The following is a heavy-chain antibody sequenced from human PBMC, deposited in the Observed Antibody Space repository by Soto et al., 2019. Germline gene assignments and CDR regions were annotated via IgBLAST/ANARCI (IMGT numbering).Heavy chain of an antibody. J-gene: IGHJ4*02. CDR1: GFSFDDYG. CDR2: IWHDGSNK. D-gene: IGHD6-13*01. V-gene: IGHV3-33*08. CDR3: ARDPHSSSWYYFEY. Sequence: GGSLRLSCTASGFSFDDYGMHWVRQAPGRGLEWVAVIWHDGSNKYYADSVKGRFTISRDNSKDTLYLQMNSLRGEDTAVYYCARDPHSSSWYYFEYWGQGTQVTVSS.